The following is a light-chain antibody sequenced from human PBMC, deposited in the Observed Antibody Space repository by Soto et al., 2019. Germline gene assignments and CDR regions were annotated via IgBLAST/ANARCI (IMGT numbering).Light chain of an antibody. CDR1: SSNIGAGYD. CDR3: QSYDSSLSGWV. Sequence: QSVLPQPPSVSGAPGQRVTISCTGSSSNIGAGYDVHWYQQLPGTAPKLLIYGNSNRPSGVPDRFSGSKSGTSASLAITGLQADDEADYYCQSYDSSLSGWVFGGGTQLTVL. V-gene: IGLV1-40*01. CDR2: GNS. J-gene: IGLJ3*02.